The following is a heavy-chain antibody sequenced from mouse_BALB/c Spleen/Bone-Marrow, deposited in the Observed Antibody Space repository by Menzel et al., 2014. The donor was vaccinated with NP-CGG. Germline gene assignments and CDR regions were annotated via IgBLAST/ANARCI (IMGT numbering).Heavy chain of an antibody. CDR1: GFAFSSYD. CDR3: ARQILRGFGY. Sequence: DVMLVESGGGLVKPGGSLKLSCAASGFAFSSYDMSWVRQTPAKRLEWVAYISSGGGSTYYADTVKGRFTISRDNAKNTLYLQMSSLKSEDTAMYYCARQILRGFGYWGQGTPVTVSA. CDR2: ISSGGGST. V-gene: IGHV5-12-1*01. J-gene: IGHJ3*02. D-gene: IGHD1-1*01.